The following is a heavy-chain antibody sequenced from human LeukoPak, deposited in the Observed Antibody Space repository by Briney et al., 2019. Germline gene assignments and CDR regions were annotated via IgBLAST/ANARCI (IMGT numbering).Heavy chain of an antibody. CDR3: ARGTDILTGLYNWNDRMEPNWFDP. Sequence: PSETLSLTCAVYGGSFSGYYWNWIRQPPGKGLEWIGEINHSGSTNYNPSLKSRVTISVDTSKNQFSLKLSSVTAADTAVYYCARGTDILTGLYNWNDRMEPNWFDPWGQGTLVTVSS. D-gene: IGHD1-20*01. CDR1: GGSFSGYY. V-gene: IGHV4-34*01. CDR2: INHSGST. J-gene: IGHJ5*02.